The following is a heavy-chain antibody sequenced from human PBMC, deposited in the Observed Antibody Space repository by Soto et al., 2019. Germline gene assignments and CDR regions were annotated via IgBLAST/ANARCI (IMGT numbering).Heavy chain of an antibody. V-gene: IGHV1-18*01. CDR2: ISAYNGNT. J-gene: IGHJ6*02. CDR1: GYTFTSYG. Sequence: ASVKVSCKASGYTFTSYGISWVRQAPGQGLEWMGWISAYNGNTNYAQKLQGWVTMTRDTSISTAYMELSRLRSDDTAVYYCARGGYQLLLGYYYGMDVWGQGTTVTVSS. CDR3: ARGGYQLLLGYYYGMDV. D-gene: IGHD2-2*01.